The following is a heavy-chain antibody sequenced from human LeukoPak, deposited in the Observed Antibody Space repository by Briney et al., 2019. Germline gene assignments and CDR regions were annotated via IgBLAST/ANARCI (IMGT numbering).Heavy chain of an antibody. CDR2: ISHDGSNK. Sequence: GGALRLSCAASGFTFSNYCMHRVRQAPGKGLEWVAVISHDGSNKYYADTLKGQFTISRDNSKNTLYLQMNSLRAEDTAVYYCMGFNWFDPWGQGTLVTVSS. J-gene: IGHJ5*02. CDR3: MGFNWFDP. V-gene: IGHV3-30*03. CDR1: GFTFSNYC.